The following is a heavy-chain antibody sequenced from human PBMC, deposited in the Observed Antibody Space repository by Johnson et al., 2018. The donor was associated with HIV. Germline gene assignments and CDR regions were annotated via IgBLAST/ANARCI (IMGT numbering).Heavy chain of an antibody. J-gene: IGHJ3*02. D-gene: IGHD5-18*01. CDR1: GFTFDDYG. CDR2: IGTAGDT. CDR3: AKDTAMLRSSAAFDI. Sequence: VQLVESGGGVVRPGGSLRLSCAASGFTFDDYGMSWVRQAPGKGLEWVSAIGTAGDTYYPGSVKGRFTISRDNSKNTLYLQMNSLRAEDTAVYYCAKDTAMLRSSAAFDIWGQGTMVTVSS. V-gene: IGHV3-23*04.